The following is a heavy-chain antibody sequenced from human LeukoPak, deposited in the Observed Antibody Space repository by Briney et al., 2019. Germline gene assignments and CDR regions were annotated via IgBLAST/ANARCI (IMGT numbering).Heavy chain of an antibody. D-gene: IGHD2-2*01. J-gene: IGHJ3*02. CDR2: ISGSGGST. Sequence: GGSLRLSCAASGFTFSGHAMSWVRQAPGKGLEWVSAISGSGGSTYYADSVKGRFTISRDNSKNTLYLQMNSLRAEDTAVYYCAKELGYCSSTSCYGSDAFDIWGQGTMVTVSS. CDR1: GFTFSGHA. CDR3: AKELGYCSSTSCYGSDAFDI. V-gene: IGHV3-23*01.